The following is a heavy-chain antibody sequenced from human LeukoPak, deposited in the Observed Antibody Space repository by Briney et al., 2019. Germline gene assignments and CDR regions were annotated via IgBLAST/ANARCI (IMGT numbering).Heavy chain of an antibody. CDR2: INHSGST. J-gene: IGHJ4*02. V-gene: IGHV4-34*01. D-gene: IGHD6-13*01. CDR1: GGSFSGYY. CDR3: AAVRIAAADYYFDY. Sequence: SETLSLTCAVYGGSFSGYYWSWIRQPPGKGLEWIGEINHSGSTNYNPSLKSRVTISVDTSKNQFSLKLSSVTAADTAVYYCAAVRIAAADYYFDYWGQGTLVTVYS.